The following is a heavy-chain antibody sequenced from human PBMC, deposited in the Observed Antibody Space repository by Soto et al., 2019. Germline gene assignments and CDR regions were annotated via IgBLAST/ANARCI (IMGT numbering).Heavy chain of an antibody. J-gene: IGHJ6*02. Sequence: GESLKISCKGSGYSFTSYWIGWVRQMPGKGLEWMGIIYPGDSATRYSPSFQGQVTISADKSISTAYLQWSSLKASDTAMYYCARHQGDSSGGLGDYYYGMDVWGQGTTVTVSS. CDR3: ARHQGDSSGGLGDYYYGMDV. D-gene: IGHD3-22*01. CDR1: GYSFTSYW. CDR2: IYPGDSAT. V-gene: IGHV5-51*01.